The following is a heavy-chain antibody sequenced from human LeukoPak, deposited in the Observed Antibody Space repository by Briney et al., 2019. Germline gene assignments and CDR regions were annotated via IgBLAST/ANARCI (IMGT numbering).Heavy chain of an antibody. V-gene: IGHV3-23*01. D-gene: IGHD6-13*01. J-gene: IGHJ4*02. CDR2: ISGSGGST. CDR1: TFTFSRYV. CDR3: AKVSRQQRVGYYFDY. Sequence: GGSLRLSCAASTFTFSRYVMSWVRQAPGKGLEWVAAISGSGGSTYYADSVKGRFTISRDNSKNTLYLQMNSLRAEDTAVYYCAKVSRQQRVGYYFDYWGQGTLVTVSS.